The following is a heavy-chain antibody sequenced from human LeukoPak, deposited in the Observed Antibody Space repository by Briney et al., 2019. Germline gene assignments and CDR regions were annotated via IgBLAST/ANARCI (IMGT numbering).Heavy chain of an antibody. CDR3: ARDGGQYVVVPAAIGPWFDP. D-gene: IGHD2-2*02. CDR2: ISAYNGNT. CDR1: GYTFTSYG. J-gene: IGHJ5*02. Sequence: ASVKVSCKASGYTFTSYGISWVRQAPGQGLEWMGWISAYNGNTNYAQKLQGRVTMTTDTSTSTAYMELRSLRSDDTAVYYCARDGGQYVVVPAAIGPWFDPWGQGTLVTVSS. V-gene: IGHV1-18*01.